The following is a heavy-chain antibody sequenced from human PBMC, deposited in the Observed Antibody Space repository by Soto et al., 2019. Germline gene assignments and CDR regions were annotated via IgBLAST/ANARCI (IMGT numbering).Heavy chain of an antibody. CDR2: IYYSGST. CDR3: ARGLIFRVVLYYMDV. D-gene: IGHD3-3*01. Sequence: SETLSLTCTVSGGSISSYYWSWIRQPPGKGLEWIAYIYYSGSTNYNPSLKSRVTISVDTSKNQFSPKLSSVTAADTAVYYCARGLIFRVVLYYMDVWGKATTVTVSS. CDR1: GGSISSYY. J-gene: IGHJ6*03. V-gene: IGHV4-59*01.